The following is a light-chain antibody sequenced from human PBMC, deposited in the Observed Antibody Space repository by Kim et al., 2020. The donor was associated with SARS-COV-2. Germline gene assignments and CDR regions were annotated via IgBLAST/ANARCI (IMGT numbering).Light chain of an antibody. CDR1: QSVSSY. V-gene: IGKV3-11*01. J-gene: IGKJ5*01. CDR2: DAS. Sequence: SPGESATLSCRASQSVSSYLAWYQQKPGQAPRLLIYDASNRATGIPARFSGSGSGTDFTLTISSLEPEDFAVYYCQQRSNWPPNTFGQGTRLEIK. CDR3: QQRSNWPPNT.